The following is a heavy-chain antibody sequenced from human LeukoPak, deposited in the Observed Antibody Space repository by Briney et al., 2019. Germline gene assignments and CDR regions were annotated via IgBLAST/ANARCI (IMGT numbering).Heavy chain of an antibody. J-gene: IGHJ4*02. V-gene: IGHV3-30*02. CDR3: VKTGSGWFGDY. CDR1: GLTVTDNY. CDR2: IRYDGGDK. Sequence: GGSLRLSCAASGLTVTDNYFSWVRQAPGKGLEWVALIRYDGGDKYYVDSMKGRFTISRDNSKNTLYLQMNSLRDEDTAVYYCVKTGSGWFGDYWGQGTLVTVSS. D-gene: IGHD6-13*01.